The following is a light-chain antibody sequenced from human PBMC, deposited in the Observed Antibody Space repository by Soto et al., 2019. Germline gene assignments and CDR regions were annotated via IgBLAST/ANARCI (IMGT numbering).Light chain of an antibody. V-gene: IGLV2-8*01. CDR2: EVT. CDR3: SSYAGSNNLL. J-gene: IGLJ2*01. Sequence: QSALTQPPSASGSPGQSVTISCTGTSNDVGGYNYVSWYEQHPGKAPKLLIYEVTQRPSGVPDRFSGSKSGNTASLTVSGLQAEDEADYYCSSYAGSNNLLFGGGTKVTVL. CDR1: SNDVGGYNY.